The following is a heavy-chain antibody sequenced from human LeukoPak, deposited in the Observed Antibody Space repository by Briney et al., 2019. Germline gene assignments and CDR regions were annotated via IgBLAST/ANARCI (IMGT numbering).Heavy chain of an antibody. Sequence: GASVKVSCKASGYTFTGYYMHWVRQAPGQGLEWMGWINAANGSTKYSQKFQGRVTITRDTSASRAYMELSSLRSEDTAVYYCAGTYYYDSSGYYPAFDYWGQGTLVTVSS. CDR1: GYTFTGYY. V-gene: IGHV1-3*01. J-gene: IGHJ4*02. CDR2: INAANGST. CDR3: AGTYYYDSSGYYPAFDY. D-gene: IGHD3-22*01.